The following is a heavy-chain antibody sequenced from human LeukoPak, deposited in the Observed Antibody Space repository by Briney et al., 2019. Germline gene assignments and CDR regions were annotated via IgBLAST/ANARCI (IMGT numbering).Heavy chain of an antibody. J-gene: IGHJ4*02. CDR3: ARSYCSSTSCYDPRFDY. D-gene: IGHD2-2*01. V-gene: IGHV4-39*01. CDR1: GGSISSSSYY. CDR2: IYYSGYT. Sequence: PSETLSLTCTVSGGSISSSSYYWGWIRQPPGKGLEWIGSIYYSGYTYYNPSLKSRVTISVDTSKNQFSLNLSSVTAADTAAYYCARSYCSSTSCYDPRFDYWGQGTLVTVSS.